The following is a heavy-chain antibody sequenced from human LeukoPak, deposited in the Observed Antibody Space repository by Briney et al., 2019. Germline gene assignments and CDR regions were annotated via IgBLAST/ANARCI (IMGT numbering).Heavy chain of an antibody. CDR1: GFTFSSYG. D-gene: IGHD5-18*01. CDR3: ARDPTIQTWLSAYYFDY. V-gene: IGHV3-30*02. CDR2: IRYDGSNK. Sequence: GGSLRLSCAASGFTFSSYGMHWVRQAPGKGLEWVAFIRYDGSNKYYADSVKGRFTISRDNSKNTLYLQMNSLRAEDTAVYYSARDPTIQTWLSAYYFDYWGQVTLVTVGS. J-gene: IGHJ4*02.